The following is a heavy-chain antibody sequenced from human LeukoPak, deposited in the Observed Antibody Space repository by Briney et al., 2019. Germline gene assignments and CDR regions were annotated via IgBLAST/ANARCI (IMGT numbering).Heavy chain of an antibody. J-gene: IGHJ6*03. CDR1: SDSISSYY. Sequence: PSETLSLTCTVSSDSISSYYWSWIRQPAGKGPEWIGRFYTSGSTNYNPSLKSRVTISVDKSKNQFSLKLSSVTAADTAVYYCTRRLYSISYYYYYMDIWGKGTTVTVSS. D-gene: IGHD3-3*02. V-gene: IGHV4-4*07. CDR2: FYTSGST. CDR3: TRRLYSISYYYYYMDI.